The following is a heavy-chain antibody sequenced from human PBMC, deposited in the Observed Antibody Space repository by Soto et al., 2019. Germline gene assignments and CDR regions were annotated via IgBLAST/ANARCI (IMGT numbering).Heavy chain of an antibody. J-gene: IGHJ5*02. Sequence: GGSLRLSCTASGFTFGDYAMSWFRQAPGKGLEWVGFIRSKAYGGTTEYAASVKGRFTISRDDSKSIAYLQMNSLKTEDTAVYYCTRDRPPKITMVRGAQSNWFDPWGQGTLVTVSS. CDR3: TRDRPPKITMVRGAQSNWFDP. D-gene: IGHD3-10*01. V-gene: IGHV3-49*03. CDR2: IRSKAYGGTT. CDR1: GFTFGDYA.